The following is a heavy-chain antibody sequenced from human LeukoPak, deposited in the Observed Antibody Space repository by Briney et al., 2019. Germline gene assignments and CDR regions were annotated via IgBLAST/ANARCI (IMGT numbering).Heavy chain of an antibody. J-gene: IGHJ4*02. V-gene: IGHV3-48*03. CDR2: ISSSGSTI. CDR1: GFTFSSCE. D-gene: IGHD1-20*01. Sequence: PGGSLRLSCAASGFTFSSCEMHWVRQAPGKGLEWVSYISSSGSTIYYADSVKGRFTISRDNAKNSLYLQMNSLRAEDTAVYYCARDFRGVTGTKLDYWGQGTLVTVSS. CDR3: ARDFRGVTGTKLDY.